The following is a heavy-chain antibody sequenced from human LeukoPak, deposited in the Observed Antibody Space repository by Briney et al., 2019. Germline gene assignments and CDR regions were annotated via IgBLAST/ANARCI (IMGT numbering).Heavy chain of an antibody. J-gene: IGHJ4*02. CDR1: GFTFTSYS. D-gene: IGHD3-10*01. CDR2: ISGGGGST. Sequence: GGSLRLSCAASGFTFTSYSMNWVRQAPGKGLEWVSTISGGGGSTYYADSVKGRFTISRDNSKNTLYLQMNSLRAEDTAVYYCARGVPLSPFDFWGQGTLVTVSS. V-gene: IGHV3-23*01. CDR3: ARGVPLSPFDF.